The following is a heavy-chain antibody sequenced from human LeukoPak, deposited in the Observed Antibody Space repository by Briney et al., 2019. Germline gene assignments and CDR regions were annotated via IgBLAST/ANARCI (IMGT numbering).Heavy chain of an antibody. CDR1: GLTFKNFA. CDR2: TSGDEDST. CDR3: ARELVVRAGDYFDN. D-gene: IGHD2-2*01. V-gene: IGHV3-23*01. J-gene: IGHJ4*02. Sequence: PGGSLRLSCAASGLTFKNFAMSWVRQAPGKGLEWLAVTSGDEDSTHYADSVRGHFVISTDNSKSTSFLQMNSLRAEDTAVYSCARELVVRAGDYFDNWGQGTLVTVSS.